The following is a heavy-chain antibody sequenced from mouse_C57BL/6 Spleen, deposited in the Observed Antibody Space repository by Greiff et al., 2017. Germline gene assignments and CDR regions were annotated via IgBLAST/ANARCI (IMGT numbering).Heavy chain of an antibody. CDR2: ISSGSSTI. CDR1: GFTFSDYG. CDR3: ASYYGSSYYWYFDD. V-gene: IGHV5-17*01. Sequence: DVLLVESGGGLVKPGGSLKLSCAASGFTFSDYGMHWVRQAPEKGLEWVAYISSGSSTIYYADTVKGRFTISRDNAKNTLFLQMTSLRSEDTAVYYGASYYGSSYYWYFDDWGKGTTVTVSS. D-gene: IGHD1-1*01. J-gene: IGHJ1*03.